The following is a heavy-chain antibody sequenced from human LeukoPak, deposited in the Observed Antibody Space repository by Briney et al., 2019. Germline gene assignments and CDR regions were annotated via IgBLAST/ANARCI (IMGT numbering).Heavy chain of an antibody. Sequence: ASVKVSCKASGYTFTGYYMHWVRQAPGQGLEGMGWINPNSGGTNYAQKFQGRVTMTRDTSISTAYMELSRLRSDDTAVYYCARNFDSSGYYLSLGYWDQGTLVTVSS. CDR3: ARNFDSSGYYLSLGY. CDR2: INPNSGGT. J-gene: IGHJ4*02. V-gene: IGHV1-2*02. CDR1: GYTFTGYY. D-gene: IGHD3-22*01.